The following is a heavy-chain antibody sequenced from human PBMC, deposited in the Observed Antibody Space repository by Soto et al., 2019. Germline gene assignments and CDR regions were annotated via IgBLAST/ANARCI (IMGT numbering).Heavy chain of an antibody. CDR3: AKGKDPYYYYVMDV. Sequence: QVQLVESGGGVVQPGRSLRLSCAASGFTFSSYGMHWVRQAPGKGLEWVAVISNDGINKFYEASVKGRFTVSRDNSRNTLYLLMNSLRAEDTAVYYCAKGKDPYYYYVMDVWGQGTTVTVSS. V-gene: IGHV3-30*18. J-gene: IGHJ6*02. CDR1: GFTFSSYG. D-gene: IGHD2-15*01. CDR2: ISNDGINK.